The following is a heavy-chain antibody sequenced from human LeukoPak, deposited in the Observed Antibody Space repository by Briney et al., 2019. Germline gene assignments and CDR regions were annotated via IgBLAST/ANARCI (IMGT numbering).Heavy chain of an antibody. CDR1: GYRLTSQY. J-gene: IGHJ3*02. Sequence: GASVKVSCKASGYRLTSQYVHWVRQAPGQGLEWMGIINPTGGSTRNAQKFQGRFSMTGDTSTSTVYMELSRLRSEDTAVYYCASFYNTNDALDIWGQGTMVTVSS. D-gene: IGHD1-1*01. CDR3: ASFYNTNDALDI. CDR2: INPTGGST. V-gene: IGHV1-46*01.